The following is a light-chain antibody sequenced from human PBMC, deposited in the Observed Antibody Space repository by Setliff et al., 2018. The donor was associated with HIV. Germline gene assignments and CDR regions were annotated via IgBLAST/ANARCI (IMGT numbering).Light chain of an antibody. CDR3: SSYTSSSTLVV. J-gene: IGLJ3*02. V-gene: IGLV2-14*03. CDR1: SSDIGAYDY. Sequence: QSVLTQPRSVSGSPGQSVTISCTGTSSDIGAYDYVSWFQQSPGKAPLLIIYDVSNRPSGVSNRFSGSKSGNTASLTISGLQAEDEADYYCSSYTSSSTLVVFGGGTKVTVL. CDR2: DVS.